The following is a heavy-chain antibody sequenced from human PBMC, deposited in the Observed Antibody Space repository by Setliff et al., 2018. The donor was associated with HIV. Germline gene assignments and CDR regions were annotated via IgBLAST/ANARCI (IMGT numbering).Heavy chain of an antibody. CDR3: AREDYYYYGMDV. Sequence: SETLSLTCAVYGESFSGFYWTWIRQPPGKGLEWIGDINHSGRTNYNPSLKSRVTISVDTSKNQFSLKLSSVTAADTAVYYCAREDYYYYGMDVWGQGTTVTVSS. CDR2: INHSGRT. CDR1: GESFSGFY. V-gene: IGHV4-34*01. J-gene: IGHJ6*02.